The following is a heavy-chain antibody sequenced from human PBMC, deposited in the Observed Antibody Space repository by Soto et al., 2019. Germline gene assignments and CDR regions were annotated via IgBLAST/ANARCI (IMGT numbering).Heavy chain of an antibody. J-gene: IGHJ4*02. V-gene: IGHV1-18*01. CDR1: GYTFTDYG. CDR3: ASWDLLTFFDS. Sequence: QVQLVQSGAEVKKPGASVKVSCKASGYTFTDYGIRWVRQAPGQGLEWMGWISAYNGNTNYAQKLQGRVTITTDTSTSTAYLELRSIRSDDTAVYYCASWDLLTFFDSWCQGTLVTVSS. CDR2: ISAYNGNT. D-gene: IGHD1-26*01.